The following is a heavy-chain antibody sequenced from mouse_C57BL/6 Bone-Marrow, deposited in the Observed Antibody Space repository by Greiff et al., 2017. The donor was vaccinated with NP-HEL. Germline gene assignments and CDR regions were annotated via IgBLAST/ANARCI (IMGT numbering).Heavy chain of an antibody. CDR1: GFNIKNTY. V-gene: IGHV14-3*01. D-gene: IGHD1-1*01. J-gene: IGHJ4*01. Sequence: EVQGVESVAELVRPGASVKLSCTASGFNIKNTYMHWVKQRPEQGLEWIGRIDPANGNTKYAPKFQGKATITADTSSNTAYLQLSSLTSEDTAIYYCARHYYGSYYYAMDYWGQGTSVTVSS. CDR3: ARHYYGSYYYAMDY. CDR2: IDPANGNT.